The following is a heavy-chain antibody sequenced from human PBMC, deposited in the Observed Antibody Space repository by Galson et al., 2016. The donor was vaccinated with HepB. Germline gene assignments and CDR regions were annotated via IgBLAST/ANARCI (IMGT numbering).Heavy chain of an antibody. D-gene: IGHD3-16*02. Sequence: SVKVSCKASGYTFTSYAMHWVRQAPGQRLEWMGWINAGNGNTKYSQKFQGRVTITRDTSASTAYMELSSLRSENTAVYYCARVPIMITFGGVIVRVAPGDYWGQGTLVTVSS. V-gene: IGHV1-3*01. CDR2: INAGNGNT. CDR1: GYTFTSYA. J-gene: IGHJ4*02. CDR3: ARVPIMITFGGVIVRVAPGDY.